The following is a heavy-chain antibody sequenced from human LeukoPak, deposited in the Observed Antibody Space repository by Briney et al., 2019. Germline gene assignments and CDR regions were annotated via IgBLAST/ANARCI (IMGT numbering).Heavy chain of an antibody. CDR1: GFTFSSYG. D-gene: IGHD3-16*02. V-gene: IGHV3-23*01. CDR3: AKEGITFGGVIVRTQGYFDY. J-gene: IGHJ4*02. CDR2: ISGSGDST. Sequence: PGGTLRLSCAASGFTFSSYGMSWVRQAPGKGLEWVSTISGSGDSTYYADSVKGRFTISRDNSKNTLYLQMNSLRAEDTAVYYCAKEGITFGGVIVRTQGYFDYWGQGTLVTVSS.